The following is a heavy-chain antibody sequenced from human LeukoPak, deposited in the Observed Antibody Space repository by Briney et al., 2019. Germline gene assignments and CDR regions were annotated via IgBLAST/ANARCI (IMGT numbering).Heavy chain of an antibody. D-gene: IGHD6-13*01. CDR1: GFTFSSYS. CDR2: ISSSSSYI. CDR3: AKGISWYYFDY. V-gene: IGHV3-21*01. Sequence: GGSLRLSCAASGFTFSSYSMNWVRQAPGKGLEWVSSISSSSSYIYYADSVKGRFTISRDNSKNTLYLQMNSLRAEDTAVYYCAKGISWYYFDYWGQGTLVTVSS. J-gene: IGHJ4*02.